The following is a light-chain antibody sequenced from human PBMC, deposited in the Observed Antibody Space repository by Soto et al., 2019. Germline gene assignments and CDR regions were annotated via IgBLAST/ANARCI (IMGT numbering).Light chain of an antibody. J-gene: IGKJ2*01. V-gene: IGKV1-9*01. Sequence: IKMTQSPSSLSATVGDRVTITCRASQAVSSYLVWYQQKPGRAPELLFYAASTLQSGVPLRFSGSGSGTEFTLTISSLQPEDFATYYCQQLSYYPRTFGQGTKLEIK. CDR2: AAS. CDR1: QAVSSY. CDR3: QQLSYYPRT.